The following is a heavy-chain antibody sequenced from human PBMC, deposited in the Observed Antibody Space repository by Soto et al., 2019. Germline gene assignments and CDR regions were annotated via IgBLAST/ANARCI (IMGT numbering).Heavy chain of an antibody. Sequence: PSEALSVTCNVSGASISIGDYYWSWIRQPPGKGLEWIGYIYFSETTSYNPSLKSRVTISGDKSKNQFSLKLSSVTAADTAVYYCHARGPLPTAGNGEYYYSGMDVWGQETTVTVSS. CDR2: IYFSETT. D-gene: IGHD1-26*01. J-gene: IGHJ6*02. CDR1: GASISIGDYY. V-gene: IGHV4-30-4*03. CDR3: HARGPLPTAGNGEYYYSGMDV.